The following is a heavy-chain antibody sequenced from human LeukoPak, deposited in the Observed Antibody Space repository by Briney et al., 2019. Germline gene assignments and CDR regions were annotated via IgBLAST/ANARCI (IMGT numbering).Heavy chain of an antibody. Sequence: PGGSLRLSCAASGFTFSSFEMNWVRQAPGKGLEWVAYVSASGSGKQYVESVKGRFTVSRDNAENSVHLQMNSLRVEDTAVYYCAREGAYRSGSYDVFDIWGQGTVVTVSA. CDR3: AREGAYRSGSYDVFDI. V-gene: IGHV3-48*03. CDR1: GFTFSSFE. J-gene: IGHJ3*02. CDR2: VSASGSGK. D-gene: IGHD6-19*01.